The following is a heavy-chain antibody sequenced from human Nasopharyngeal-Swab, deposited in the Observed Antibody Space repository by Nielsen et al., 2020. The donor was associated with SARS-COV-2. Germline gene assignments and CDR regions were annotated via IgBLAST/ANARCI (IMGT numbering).Heavy chain of an antibody. J-gene: IGHJ4*02. CDR3: ARGHNWSFDY. V-gene: IGHV3-33*03. D-gene: IGHD1-1*01. Sequence: GGSLRLSCAASGFTFSTYGMHWVRQAPGKGLEWVAVIWYDGSDKYYADSVKGRFTISRDNAKNSVYLQMNSLRAEDTAVYYCARGHNWSFDYWGQGTLVTVSA. CDR1: GFTFSTYG. CDR2: IWYDGSDK.